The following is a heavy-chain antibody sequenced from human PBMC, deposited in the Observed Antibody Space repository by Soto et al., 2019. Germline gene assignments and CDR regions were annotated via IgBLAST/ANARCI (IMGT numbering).Heavy chain of an antibody. V-gene: IGHV1-69*01. J-gene: IGHJ6*02. D-gene: IGHD2-2*01. Sequence: QVQLVQSGAEVKKPGSSVKVSCKASGGTFISYAISWVRQAPGQGLEWMGGIIPIPGTANYAQKFQGRVTITADESTSTAYMELSSLRSEDTAVSYCARSQGSSTSLEIYYYYSDGMDVWGQGTTVTVSS. CDR2: IIPIPGTA. CDR3: ARSQGSSTSLEIYYYYSDGMDV. CDR1: GGTFISYA.